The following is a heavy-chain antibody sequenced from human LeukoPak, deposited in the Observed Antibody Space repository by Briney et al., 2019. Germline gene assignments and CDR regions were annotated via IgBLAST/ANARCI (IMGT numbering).Heavy chain of an antibody. CDR3: ARVTQPGRGYCSGGSCYPLGY. Sequence: PGGSLRLSCAASGFTFSSYSMNWVRQAPGKGLEWVSSISSSSSYIYYADSVKGRFTISRDNAKNSLYLQMNSLRAENTAVYYCARVTQPGRGYCSGGSCYPLGYWGQGTLVTVSS. J-gene: IGHJ4*02. CDR2: ISSSSSYI. D-gene: IGHD2-15*01. V-gene: IGHV3-21*01. CDR1: GFTFSSYS.